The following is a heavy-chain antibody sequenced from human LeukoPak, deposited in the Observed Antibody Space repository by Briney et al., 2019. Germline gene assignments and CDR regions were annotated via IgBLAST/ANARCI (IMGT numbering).Heavy chain of an antibody. D-gene: IGHD3-10*01. Sequence: PSETLSLTCTVSGGSISSHNDYWGWIRQPPGQGLEWIASIKSSGHTYYGPSLNSRVTISVDTSSNQLSLRLTSVTAADTAVYYCAKQRAFFGEWAFDIWGQGTTVTVSS. J-gene: IGHJ3*02. CDR1: GGSISSHNDY. CDR2: IKSSGHT. V-gene: IGHV4-39*01. CDR3: AKQRAFFGEWAFDI.